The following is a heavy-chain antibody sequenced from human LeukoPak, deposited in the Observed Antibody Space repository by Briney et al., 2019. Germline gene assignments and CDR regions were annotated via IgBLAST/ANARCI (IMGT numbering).Heavy chain of an antibody. Sequence: GGSLRLSCAGSGFTFSDYYMSWIRQAPGKGLEWVSYISSSGRTIYYADSVKGRLTISRDNAKNSLYLQTNSLRAEDTAVYYCARTDCSSSSCYELDYWGQGTLVTVSS. J-gene: IGHJ4*02. CDR1: GFTFSDYY. D-gene: IGHD2-2*01. CDR3: ARTDCSSSSCYELDY. CDR2: ISSSGRTI. V-gene: IGHV3-11*04.